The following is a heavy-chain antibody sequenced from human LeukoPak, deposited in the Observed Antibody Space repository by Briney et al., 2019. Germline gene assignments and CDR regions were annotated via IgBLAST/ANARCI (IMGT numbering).Heavy chain of an antibody. CDR1: GYTFTGYY. D-gene: IGHD3-10*01. CDR3: ASGLLWFGEFPAVDAFDI. V-gene: IGHV1-2*02. Sequence: ASVKVSCKASGYTFTGYYIHWVRQAPGQGLEWMGWINPNSGDTNYAQKFQDRVTMTRDTSISTAYMELSRLRSDDTAVYYCASGLLWFGEFPAVDAFDIWGQGTMVTVSS. J-gene: IGHJ3*02. CDR2: INPNSGDT.